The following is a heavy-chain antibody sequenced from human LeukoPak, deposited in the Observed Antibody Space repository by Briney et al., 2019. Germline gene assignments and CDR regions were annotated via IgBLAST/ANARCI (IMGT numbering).Heavy chain of an antibody. CDR3: ARVPRPQGYYYMDV. CDR2: INHSGST. CDR1: GGSFSGYY. Sequence: SETLSLSCSVYGGSFSGYYWSWIRQPPGKGLEWIGEINHSGSTNYNPSLKSRVTISVDTSKNLFSLKLSSVTAADTAVYYCARVPRPQGYYYMDVWGKGSTLTVSS. V-gene: IGHV4-34*01. D-gene: IGHD1-1*01. J-gene: IGHJ6*03.